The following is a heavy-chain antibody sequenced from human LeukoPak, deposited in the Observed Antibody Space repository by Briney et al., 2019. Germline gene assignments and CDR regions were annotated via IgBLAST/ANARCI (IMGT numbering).Heavy chain of an antibody. CDR2: INPSGGST. V-gene: IGHV1-46*01. J-gene: IGHJ4*02. Sequence: ASVKVSCKASGYTFTSYYMHWVRQAPGQGLEWMGIINPSGGSTSYAQKFQGRVTMTRDTSTSTVYMELSSLRSEDTAVYYCARDLNEDYGSGSSPDYWGQGTLVTVSS. CDR3: ARDLNEDYGSGSSPDY. CDR1: GYTFTSYY. D-gene: IGHD3-10*01.